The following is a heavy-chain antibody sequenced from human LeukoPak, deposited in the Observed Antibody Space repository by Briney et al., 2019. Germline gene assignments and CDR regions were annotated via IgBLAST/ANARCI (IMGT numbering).Heavy chain of an antibody. CDR1: GGTISIYA. CDR2: IVPILGIT. V-gene: IGHV1-69*04. D-gene: IGHD1-7*01. Sequence: SVKVSCKASGGTISIYAISWVRQAPGQGLEWMGRIVPILGITNYAQKFQGRVTITADRSTSTAYMELSSLRSEDTAVYYCARPLITGTTREAFDIWGQGTMVTVSS. J-gene: IGHJ3*02. CDR3: ARPLITGTTREAFDI.